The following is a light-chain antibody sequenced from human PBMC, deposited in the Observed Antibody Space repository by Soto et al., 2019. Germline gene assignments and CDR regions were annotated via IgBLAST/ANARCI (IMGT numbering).Light chain of an antibody. CDR3: SSYTSSSTL. Sequence: QSALTQPASVSGSPGQSITISCTGTSSDVGGYNYVSWYRQHPGKAPKLMIYDVSYRPSGVSNRFSGSKSGNTASLTISGLQAEDEADYYCSSYTSSSTLFGGGTKLTVL. J-gene: IGLJ2*01. CDR1: SSDVGGYNY. CDR2: DVS. V-gene: IGLV2-14*03.